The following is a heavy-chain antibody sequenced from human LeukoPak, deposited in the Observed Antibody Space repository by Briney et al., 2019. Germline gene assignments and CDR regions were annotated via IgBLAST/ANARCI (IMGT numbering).Heavy chain of an antibody. J-gene: IGHJ4*02. Sequence: ASVKVSCKASGYTFTGYYMHWVRQAPGQGLEWMGIINPSGGSTSYAQKFQGRVTMTRDTSTSTVYMELSSLRSEDTAVYYCARDMAVGPFDYWGQGTLVTVSS. D-gene: IGHD6-19*01. CDR2: INPSGGST. V-gene: IGHV1-46*01. CDR1: GYTFTGYY. CDR3: ARDMAVGPFDY.